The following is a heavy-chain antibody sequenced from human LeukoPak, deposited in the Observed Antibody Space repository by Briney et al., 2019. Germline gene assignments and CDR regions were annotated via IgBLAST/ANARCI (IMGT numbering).Heavy chain of an antibody. CDR1: GFTFSGSA. Sequence: PGGSLRLSCAASGFTFSGSAMHWVRQASGKGPEWVGRIRSKANSYATAYAASVKGRFTISRDDSKNTAYLQMNSLKTEDTAVYYCTRSDGGSGYCQPPPPWFDPWGQGTLVTVSS. J-gene: IGHJ5*02. D-gene: IGHD3-22*01. CDR2: IRSKANSYAT. V-gene: IGHV3-73*01. CDR3: TRSDGGSGYCQPPPPWFDP.